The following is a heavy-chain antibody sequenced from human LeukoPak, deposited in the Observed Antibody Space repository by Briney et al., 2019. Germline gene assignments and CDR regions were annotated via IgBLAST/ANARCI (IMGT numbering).Heavy chain of an antibody. V-gene: IGHV1-18*01. Sequence: GASVKVSCKASGYTFSSYGIGWVRQAPGGGLEWMGWITTYNGDTNYAQRLQGRVTMTTDTSTSTAYMELRSLRSDDTAVYYCARGTYFHYWGQGTLVTVSS. CDR3: ARGTYFHY. J-gene: IGHJ4*02. CDR1: GYTFSSYG. CDR2: ITTYNGDT.